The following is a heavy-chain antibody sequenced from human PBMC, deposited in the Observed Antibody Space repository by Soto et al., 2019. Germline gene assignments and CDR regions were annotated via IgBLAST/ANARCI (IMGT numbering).Heavy chain of an antibody. V-gene: IGHV3-33*01. Sequence: GGSMRLSCAASGFTFSSYCMHWVRQDPGKGLEWVAVIWYDGSNKYYADSVKGRFTISRDNSKNTLYLQMNSLRAEDTAVYYCARAGYGDYNWFDPWGQGTLVTVSS. D-gene: IGHD4-17*01. CDR1: GFTFSSYC. CDR3: ARAGYGDYNWFDP. J-gene: IGHJ5*02. CDR2: IWYDGSNK.